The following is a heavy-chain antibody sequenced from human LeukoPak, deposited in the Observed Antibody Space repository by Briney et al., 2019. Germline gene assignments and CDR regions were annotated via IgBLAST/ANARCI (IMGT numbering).Heavy chain of an antibody. J-gene: IGHJ4*02. Sequence: PGGSLRLSCAASGFTFSSYAMHWVRQAPGKGLEWVAVISYDGSNKYYADSVKGRFTISRDNSKNTLYLQMNSLRAEDTAVYYCASDRVLLWFGELNYWGQGTPVTVSS. CDR3: ASDRVLLWFGELNY. V-gene: IGHV3-30-3*01. CDR2: ISYDGSNK. CDR1: GFTFSSYA. D-gene: IGHD3-10*01.